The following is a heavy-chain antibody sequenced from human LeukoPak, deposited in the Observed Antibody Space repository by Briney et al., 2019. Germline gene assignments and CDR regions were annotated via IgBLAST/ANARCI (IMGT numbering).Heavy chain of an antibody. CDR1: GFTFNSYA. CDR3: VRVNYAGWFDP. Sequence: GGSLRLSCAASGFTFNSYAMTWVRQAPGKGLEWISYISGSGSAVYYADSVKGRLTISRDNAKNSLYLQMNTLRAEDTALYYCVRVNYAGWFDPWGQGILVTVSS. CDR2: ISGSGSAV. V-gene: IGHV3-48*03. J-gene: IGHJ5*02. D-gene: IGHD1-7*01.